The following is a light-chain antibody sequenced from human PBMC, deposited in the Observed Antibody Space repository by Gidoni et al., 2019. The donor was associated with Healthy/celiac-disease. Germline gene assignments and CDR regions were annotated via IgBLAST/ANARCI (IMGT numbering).Light chain of an antibody. Sequence: QSALTQPPSASGSPGQSVTISCTGTSSDVGGYTYVSWYQQHSGKAPKLMIYEVSKRPSGVPDRFSGSKSGNTASLTVSGLQAEDEADYYCSSYAGSNNPWVFGGGTKLTVL. J-gene: IGLJ3*02. CDR1: SSDVGGYTY. CDR2: EVS. CDR3: SSYAGSNNPWV. V-gene: IGLV2-8*01.